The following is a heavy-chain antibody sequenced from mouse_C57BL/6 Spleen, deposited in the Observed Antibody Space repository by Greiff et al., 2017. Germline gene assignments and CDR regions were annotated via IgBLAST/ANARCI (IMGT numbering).Heavy chain of an antibody. Sequence: QVQLQQPGAELVKPGASVKLSCKASGYTFTSYWMQWVKQRPGQGLEWIGEIDPSDSYTNYTQKFKGKATLTVDTSSSTAYMQLSSLTSEDSAVYYCARYGDYDSDDWGQGTTLTVSS. CDR1: GYTFTSYW. J-gene: IGHJ2*01. CDR2: IDPSDSYT. V-gene: IGHV1-50*01. D-gene: IGHD1-1*01. CDR3: ARYGDYDSDD.